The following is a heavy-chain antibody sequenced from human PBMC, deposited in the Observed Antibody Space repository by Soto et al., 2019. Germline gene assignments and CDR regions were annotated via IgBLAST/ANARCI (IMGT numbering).Heavy chain of an antibody. CDR3: ARVQGYSSSSPFDY. CDR2: IYYSGST. V-gene: IGHV4-61*01. J-gene: IGHJ4*02. CDR1: GGSVSSGSYY. D-gene: IGHD6-6*01. Sequence: SETLSLTCTVSGGSVSSGSYYWSWIRQPPGKGLERIGYIYYSGSTNYNPSLKSRVAISVDTSKNQFSLKLSSLTAADTAVYYCARVQGYSSSSPFDYWGQGTRVTVS.